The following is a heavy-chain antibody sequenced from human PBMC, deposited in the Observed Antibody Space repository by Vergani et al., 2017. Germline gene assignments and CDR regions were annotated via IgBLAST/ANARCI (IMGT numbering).Heavy chain of an antibody. D-gene: IGHD3-9*01. CDR2: IYTSGST. J-gene: IGHJ4*02. Sequence: QVQLQESGPGLVKPSQTLSLTCTVSGGSISSGSYYWSWIRQPAGKGLEWIGRIYTSGSTNYNPSLKSRVTISVDTSKNQFSLKLSSVTAADTAVYYCARGGGHYDMLTGYYTSYYFDYWGQGTLVTVSS. V-gene: IGHV4-61*02. CDR1: GGSISSGSYY. CDR3: ARGGGHYDMLTGYYTSYYFDY.